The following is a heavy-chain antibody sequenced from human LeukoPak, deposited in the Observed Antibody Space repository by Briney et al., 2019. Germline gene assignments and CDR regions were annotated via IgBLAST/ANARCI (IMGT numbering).Heavy chain of an antibody. D-gene: IGHD5-12*01. V-gene: IGHV3-11*01. Sequence: PGGFLRLSCAASGFTFSDYYMSWIRQAPGKGLEWVSYISSSGSTVYYADPVKGRFTISRDNAKNSLYLQMNSLRAEDTAVYYCARQWLGYYFDYWGQGTLVTVSS. CDR2: ISSSGSTV. CDR1: GFTFSDYY. J-gene: IGHJ4*02. CDR3: ARQWLGYYFDY.